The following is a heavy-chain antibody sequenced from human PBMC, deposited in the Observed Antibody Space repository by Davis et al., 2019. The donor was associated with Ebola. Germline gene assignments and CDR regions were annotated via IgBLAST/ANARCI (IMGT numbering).Heavy chain of an antibody. CDR2: IYTSGST. D-gene: IGHD4-17*01. Sequence: PSETLSLTCTVSGGSISSGSYYWSWIRQPAGKGLEWIGHIYTSGSTNYNPSLKSRVTISVDTSKNQFSLKLSSVTAADTAVYYCAREGMTTVTPWVWSAAFDIWGQGTMVTVSS. V-gene: IGHV4-61*09. CDR1: GGSISSGSYY. J-gene: IGHJ3*02. CDR3: AREGMTTVTPWVWSAAFDI.